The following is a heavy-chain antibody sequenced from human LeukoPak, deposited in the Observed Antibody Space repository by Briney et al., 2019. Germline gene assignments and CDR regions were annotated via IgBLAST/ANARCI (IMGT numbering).Heavy chain of an antibody. V-gene: IGHV1-46*01. J-gene: IGHJ4*02. CDR2: INPSGGST. D-gene: IGHD6-13*01. Sequence: GASVTVSCKASGYTFTSYYMHWVRQAPGQGLEWMGIINPSGGSTSYAQKFQGRVTMTRDMSTSTVYMELSSLRSEDTAVYYCARVGEQQLFDYWGQGTLVTVSS. CDR3: ARVGEQQLFDY. CDR1: GYTFTSYY.